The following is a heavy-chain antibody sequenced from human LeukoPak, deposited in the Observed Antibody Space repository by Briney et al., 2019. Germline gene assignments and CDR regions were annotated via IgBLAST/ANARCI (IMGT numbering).Heavy chain of an antibody. CDR3: TRFTGSVTVTTGFDY. D-gene: IGHD4-11*01. CDR2: IRTNAYGAST. CDR1: GFTFRDYA. Sequence: GGSLRLSCTVSGFTFRDYAMTWVRQAPGKGLEWVGFIRTNAYGASTEFAASVKGRFSISRDDSKSIAHLQMNSLKAEDTGVYYCTRFTGSVTVTTGFDYWGQGTLVTVSS. J-gene: IGHJ4*02. V-gene: IGHV3-49*04.